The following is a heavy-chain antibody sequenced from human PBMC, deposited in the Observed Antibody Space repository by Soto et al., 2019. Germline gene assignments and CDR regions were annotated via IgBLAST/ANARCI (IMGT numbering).Heavy chain of an antibody. Sequence: GGSLRLSCAGSGFTLSDYYMTWIRHAPGKGLEWVSYINTLSSAIYYADSVKGRFTISRDNAKNSLYLQMNSLRAEDTAVYYCARRLQWQLRPLDSWGRGTLVTVSS. V-gene: IGHV3-11*01. CDR1: GFTLSDYY. D-gene: IGHD6-19*01. CDR3: ARRLQWQLRPLDS. CDR2: INTLSSAI. J-gene: IGHJ4*02.